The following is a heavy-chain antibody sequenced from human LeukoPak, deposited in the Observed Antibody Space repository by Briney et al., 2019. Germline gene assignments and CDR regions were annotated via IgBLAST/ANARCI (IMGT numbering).Heavy chain of an antibody. CDR2: IYYSGST. D-gene: IGHD5-24*01. V-gene: IGHV4-39*01. Sequence: PSETLSLTCTVSGGSISSSSYYWGWIRQPPGKGLEWIGSIYYSGSTYYNPSLKSRVTISVDTSKNQFSLKLSSVTAADTAVYYCARKSGDGSCPYRPLPSKCGHFDYWGQGTLVTVSS. CDR3: ARKSGDGSCPYRPLPSKCGHFDY. CDR1: GGSISSSSYY. J-gene: IGHJ4*02.